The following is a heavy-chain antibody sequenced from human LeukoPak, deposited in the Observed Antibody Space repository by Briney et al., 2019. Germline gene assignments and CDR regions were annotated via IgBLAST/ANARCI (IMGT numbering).Heavy chain of an antibody. V-gene: IGHV3-74*01. Sequence: AGGSRRLSCAASGFTFSSYWMHWVRHAPGKGLVWVSRINSDGSSTSYADSVKGRFTISRDNAKNTLYLQMNSLRAEDTAVYYCARGGGLYYYDNSGYEYWGQGTLVTVSS. J-gene: IGHJ4*02. D-gene: IGHD3-22*01. CDR3: ARGGGLYYYDNSGYEY. CDR2: INSDGSST. CDR1: GFTFSSYW.